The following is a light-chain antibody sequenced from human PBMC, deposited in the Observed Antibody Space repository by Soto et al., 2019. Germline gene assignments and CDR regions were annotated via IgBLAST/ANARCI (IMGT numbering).Light chain of an antibody. CDR3: QQSYTTPIT. CDR1: QSISGS. CDR2: AAF. Sequence: DIQMAQSPSSLSAPVGDRVTVTWRASQSISGSLNWYQQKPGKAPKLLIYAAFSLQSGVPSRFSGSGSGTDFTLTISSLQPEDFATYYCQQSYTTPITFGQGTRLEIK. V-gene: IGKV1-39*01. J-gene: IGKJ5*01.